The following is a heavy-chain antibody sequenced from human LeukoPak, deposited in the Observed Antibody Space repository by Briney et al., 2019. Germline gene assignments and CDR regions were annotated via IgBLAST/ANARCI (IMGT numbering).Heavy chain of an antibody. D-gene: IGHD6-19*01. V-gene: IGHV4-59*08. CDR1: GGSISSYY. Sequence: PSETLSLTCTVSGGSISSYYWSWIRQPPGKGLEGIGYIHYSGSTNYNPSLKSRVTISVDTSKNQFSLKLTSVTAADTAVYYCARHSTSGWNWFDPWGQGTLVSVSS. CDR2: IHYSGST. CDR3: ARHSTSGWNWFDP. J-gene: IGHJ5*02.